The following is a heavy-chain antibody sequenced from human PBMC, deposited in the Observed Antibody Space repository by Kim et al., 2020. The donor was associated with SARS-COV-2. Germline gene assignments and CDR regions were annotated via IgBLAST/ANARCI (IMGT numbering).Heavy chain of an antibody. D-gene: IGHD3-10*01. V-gene: IGHV1-69*13. CDR1: GGTFSSYA. CDR3: ARSAGGYYYGSGSYYIDY. J-gene: IGHJ4*02. CDR2: IIPIFGTA. Sequence: SVKVSCKASGGTFSSYAISWVRQAPGQGLEWMGGIIPIFGTANYAQKFQGRVTITADESTSTAYMELSSLRSEDTAVYYCARSAGGYYYGSGSYYIDYWGQGTLVTVSS.